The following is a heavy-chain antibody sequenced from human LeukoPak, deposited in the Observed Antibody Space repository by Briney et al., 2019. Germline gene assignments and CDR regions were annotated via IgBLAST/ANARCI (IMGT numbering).Heavy chain of an antibody. CDR3: AKVYYDRAYYFDY. D-gene: IGHD3-22*01. V-gene: IGHV3-30*02. CDR2: IRYDGSNK. CDR1: GFTFSSYG. Sequence: GGSLRLSCAASGFTFSSYGMHWVRQAPGKGLEWVAFIRYDGSNKYYADSVKGRFTISRDNSKNTLYLQMNSLRAEDTAVYYCAKVYYDRAYYFDYWGQGTLVTVSS. J-gene: IGHJ4*02.